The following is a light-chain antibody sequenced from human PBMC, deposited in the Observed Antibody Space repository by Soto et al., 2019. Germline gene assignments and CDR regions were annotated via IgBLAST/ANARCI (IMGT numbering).Light chain of an antibody. V-gene: IGKV3-20*01. CDR2: GAS. Sequence: EIVLTQSPGTLSLSPGERATLSCRASQSVSSSYLAWYQQKPGQAPRLLIYGASSRATGIPDRFSGSGSGTDFTLTISRLEPEDFAVYYCQQYGSFPTTFGQGTRLEIK. CDR1: QSVSSSY. CDR3: QQYGSFPTT. J-gene: IGKJ5*01.